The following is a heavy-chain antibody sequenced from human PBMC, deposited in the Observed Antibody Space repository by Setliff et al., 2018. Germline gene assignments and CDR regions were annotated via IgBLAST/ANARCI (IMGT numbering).Heavy chain of an antibody. CDR3: AREVLSTVVAWDY. CDR2: INPNSGDT. Sequence: ASVKVSCKASGNTFTGYYIHWLRQAPGPGLEWMGCINPNSGDTTFAQKFQGRVTITRDTSNSTDYMDLSRLTSDDTAVYYCAREVLSTVVAWDYWGQGTLVTVSS. CDR1: GNTFTGYY. V-gene: IGHV1-2*02. D-gene: IGHD4-17*01. J-gene: IGHJ4*02.